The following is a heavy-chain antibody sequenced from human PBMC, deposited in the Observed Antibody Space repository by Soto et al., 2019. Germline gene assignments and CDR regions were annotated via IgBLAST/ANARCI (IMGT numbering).Heavy chain of an antibody. CDR3: ARSSHKESWFDP. Sequence: SETLSLTGSASGGSLNNFYWNWIRQTAWKGLEWIGRIHASGNTNYNPSLKSRATLSVDTSKNQFSLKVRSVTAAETAVYYCARSSHKESWFDPWGQGTLVTVSS. V-gene: IGHV4-4*07. CDR2: IHASGNT. D-gene: IGHD6-19*01. CDR1: GGSLNNFY. J-gene: IGHJ5*02.